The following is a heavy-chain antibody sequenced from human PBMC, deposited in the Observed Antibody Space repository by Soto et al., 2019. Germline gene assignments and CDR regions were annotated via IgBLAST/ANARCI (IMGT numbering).Heavy chain of an antibody. D-gene: IGHD5-18*01. CDR3: ARDLRYSYGQLGY. Sequence: QVQLVQSGAEVKKPGSSVKVSCKASGGTFSSYAISWVRQAPGQGLDWMGGIIPIFGTANYVQKFQGRATITADESTSTAYMELSSLRSEDTAVYYCARDLRYSYGQLGYWGQGTLVTVSS. CDR2: IIPIFGTA. J-gene: IGHJ4*02. CDR1: GGTFSSYA. V-gene: IGHV1-69*01.